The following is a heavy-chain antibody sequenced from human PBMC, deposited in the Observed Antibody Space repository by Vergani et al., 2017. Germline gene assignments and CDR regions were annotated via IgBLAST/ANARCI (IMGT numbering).Heavy chain of an antibody. CDR2: IYYSGST. V-gene: IGHV4-31*03. CDR1: GGSISSGGYY. Sequence: QVQLQESGPGLVKPSQTLSLTCTVSGGSISSGGYYWSWIRQHPGKGLEWIGYIYYSGSTYYNPSLKSRVTISVDTSKNQFSLKLSSVTAADTAVYYCARARWFGELLRGYYYYMDVWGKGTTVTVSS. D-gene: IGHD3-10*01. J-gene: IGHJ6*03. CDR3: ARARWFGELLRGYYYYMDV.